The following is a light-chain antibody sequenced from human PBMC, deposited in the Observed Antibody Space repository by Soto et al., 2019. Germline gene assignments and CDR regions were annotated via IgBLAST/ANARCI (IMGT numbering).Light chain of an antibody. Sequence: DIQMSQSPSTLSASIGDRVTITCGVSQSISSCLAWYQQKPGRAPKLLIYDASSLESGVPSRFSGSGSGTEFTLTISSLQPDDVATYYCQQYNSYAWTFGQRTKVDI. CDR2: DAS. V-gene: IGKV1-5*01. CDR1: QSISSC. J-gene: IGKJ1*01. CDR3: QQYNSYAWT.